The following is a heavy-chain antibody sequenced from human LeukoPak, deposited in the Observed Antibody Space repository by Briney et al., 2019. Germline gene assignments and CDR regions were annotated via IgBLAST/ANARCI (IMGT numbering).Heavy chain of an antibody. CDR2: ISGNGGST. CDR3: VAKAVPPTSDY. J-gene: IGHJ4*02. Sequence: GGSLRLSCSASGFTFSTKSMDWVRQAPGKGPQFVSGISGNGGSTYYADSVKGRFTISRDNSKNTLYLQMSSLRPEDTAVYYCVAKAVPPTSDYWGQGTLVTVSS. CDR1: GFTFSTKS. V-gene: IGHV3-64D*06.